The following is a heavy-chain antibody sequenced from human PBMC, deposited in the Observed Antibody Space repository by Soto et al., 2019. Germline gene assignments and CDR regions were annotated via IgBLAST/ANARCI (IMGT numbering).Heavy chain of an antibody. J-gene: IGHJ5*01. V-gene: IGHV1-3*01. CDR2: VNAGNRNT. CDR1: GYIFTSYV. CDR3: ARGNNRFDS. Sequence: QVHLVQSGAEVQKPGASVKVSCKASGYIFTSYVIHWVRQAPGQRLEWMGWVNAGNRNTKYSQKFQGRVTITSDTSASTGYMELSSLRSEDTAVYYCARGNNRFDSWGQGTLLTVSS.